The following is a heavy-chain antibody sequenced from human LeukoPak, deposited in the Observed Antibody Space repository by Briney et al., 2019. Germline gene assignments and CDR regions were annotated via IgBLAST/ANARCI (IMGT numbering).Heavy chain of an antibody. CDR2: INHSGST. V-gene: IGHV4-34*01. D-gene: IGHD3-22*01. Sequence: SETLSLTCAVYGGSLSGYYWSWIRQPPGKGLEWIGEINHSGSTNYNPSLKSRVTISVDTSKNQFSLKLSSVTAADTAVYYCARDLRRYGSGYYYWGQGTLVTVSS. CDR3: ARDLRRYGSGYYY. J-gene: IGHJ4*02. CDR1: GGSLSGYY.